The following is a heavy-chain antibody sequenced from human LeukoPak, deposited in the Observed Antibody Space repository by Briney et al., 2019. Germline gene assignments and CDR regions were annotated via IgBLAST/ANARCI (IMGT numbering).Heavy chain of an antibody. J-gene: IGHJ6*02. D-gene: IGHD1-26*01. V-gene: IGHV4-4*07. CDR1: GGSISSYY. CDR2: IYTSGST. Sequence: SETLSLTCTVSGGSISSYYWSWIRQPARKGLEWIGRIYTSGSTNYNPSLKSRVTMSVDTSKNQFSLKLSSVTAADTAVYYCAREPWELLGYYYYGMDVWGQGTTVTVSS. CDR3: AREPWELLGYYYYGMDV.